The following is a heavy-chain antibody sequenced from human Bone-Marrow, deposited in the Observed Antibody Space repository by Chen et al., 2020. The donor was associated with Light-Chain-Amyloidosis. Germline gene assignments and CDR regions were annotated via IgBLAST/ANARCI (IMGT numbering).Heavy chain of an antibody. Sequence: EAQLEQSGPEVKKPGESLKISCKGSAYTFPNYWIGWVRQMPGKGLEWMGVIYPDDSDARYSPSFEGQVTISADKSITTAYLQWRSLKASDTAMYYCARRRDGYNFDYWGQGTLVTVSS. J-gene: IGHJ4*02. CDR1: AYTFPNYW. CDR3: ARRRDGYNFDY. CDR2: IYPDDSDA. V-gene: IGHV5-51*01. D-gene: IGHD5-12*01.